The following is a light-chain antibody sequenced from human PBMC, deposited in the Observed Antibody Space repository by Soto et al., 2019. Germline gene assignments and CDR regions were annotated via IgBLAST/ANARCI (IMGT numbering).Light chain of an antibody. CDR3: QQAISFPIT. J-gene: IGKJ5*01. CDR1: QGISTY. CDR2: AAS. Sequence: DIPMTQSPSSVSASIGDRVSITCRASQGISTYLGWYQQKPGKAPKLLIYAASSLQTGVPSRFSCSGSGTDFTLTISSLQPEDFGTYYGQQAISFPITFGQGTRLEI. V-gene: IGKV1-12*01.